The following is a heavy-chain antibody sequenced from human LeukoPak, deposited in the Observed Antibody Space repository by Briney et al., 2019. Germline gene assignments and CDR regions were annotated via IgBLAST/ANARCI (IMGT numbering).Heavy chain of an antibody. J-gene: IGHJ5*02. CDR1: GYTFTSYA. D-gene: IGHD6-13*01. CDR2: INAGNGNT. Sequence: ASVKVSCKASGYTFTSYAMHWVRQAPGQRLEWMGWINAGNGNTKYSQKFQGRVTITADESTSTAYMELSSLRSEDTAVYYCARAEEYSSSWYGFWFDPWGQGTLVTVSS. V-gene: IGHV1-3*01. CDR3: ARAEEYSSSWYGFWFDP.